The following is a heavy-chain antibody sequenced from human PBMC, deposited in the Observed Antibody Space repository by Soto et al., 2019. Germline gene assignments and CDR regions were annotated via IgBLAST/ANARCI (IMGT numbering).Heavy chain of an antibody. CDR1: GFTFSSYS. J-gene: IGHJ4*02. V-gene: IGHV3-21*01. Sequence: GGSLRLSCAASGFTFSSYSMNWVRQAPGKGLEWVSSISSSSTNINYADSVKGRFTISRENAKNSLYLQMNGLRAEDTAVYYCARDLNDFWSGYYGCFDYWGQGALDTVSS. CDR3: ARDLNDFWSGYYGCFDY. D-gene: IGHD3-3*01. CDR2: ISSSSTNI.